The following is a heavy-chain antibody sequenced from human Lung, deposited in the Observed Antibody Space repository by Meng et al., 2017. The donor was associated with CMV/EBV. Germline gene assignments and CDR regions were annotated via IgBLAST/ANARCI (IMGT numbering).Heavy chain of an antibody. CDR2: VYYNGRT. J-gene: IGHJ6*02. D-gene: IGHD2-21*02. CDR3: AREQVTGTRPYYFGLDA. CDR1: GGSISTYH. V-gene: IGHV4-59*01. Sequence: LXCIVSGGSISTYHWSWIRQPPGKGLEWIGYVYYNGRTNYTPPLKSRLTISVDTSKNHFSLKLSSVTAADTAVYYCAREQVTGTRPYYFGLDAWXQGTXVTVSS.